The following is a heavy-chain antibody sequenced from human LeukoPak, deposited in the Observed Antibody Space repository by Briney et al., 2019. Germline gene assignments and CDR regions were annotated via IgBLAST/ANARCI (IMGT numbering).Heavy chain of an antibody. CDR1: GGSISDYY. Sequence: PSETLSLTCTVSGGSISDYYWSWIRQPPGKGLECIGYIYYSGSTNYNPSLKSRVTISVDTSKNQFSLKLSSVTAADTAVYYCARVYGLVHVIFDYWGQGTLVTVSS. V-gene: IGHV4-59*01. CDR3: ARVYGLVHVIFDY. CDR2: IYYSGST. J-gene: IGHJ4*02. D-gene: IGHD6-6*01.